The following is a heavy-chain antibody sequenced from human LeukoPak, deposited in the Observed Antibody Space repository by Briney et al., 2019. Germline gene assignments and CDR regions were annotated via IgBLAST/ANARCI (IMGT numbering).Heavy chain of an antibody. D-gene: IGHD3-3*01. J-gene: IGHJ4*02. CDR1: GFTFSSYA. CDR3: AKEAADYDFWSGYYPPFDY. V-gene: IGHV3-23*01. Sequence: GGSLRLSCAASGFTFSSYAMSWVRQAPGKGLEWVSAISGSGGSTYYADSVKGRFTISRDNSKNTLYLQMNSLRAEDTAVYYCAKEAADYDFWSGYYPPFDYWGQGTLVTVSS. CDR2: ISGSGGST.